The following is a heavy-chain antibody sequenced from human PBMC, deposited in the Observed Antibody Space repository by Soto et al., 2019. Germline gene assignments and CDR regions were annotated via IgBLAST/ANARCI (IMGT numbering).Heavy chain of an antibody. CDR3: ARDPCESYYYDSSGYSDY. J-gene: IGHJ4*02. V-gene: IGHV1-18*01. D-gene: IGHD3-22*01. CDR1: GYTFTSYG. CDR2: ISAYNGNT. Sequence: ASVKVSCKASGYTFTSYGISWVRQAPGQGLEWMGWISAYNGNTNYAQKLQGRVTMTTDTSTSTAYMELRSLRSDDTAVYYCARDPCESYYYDSSGYSDYWGQGTLVTVSS.